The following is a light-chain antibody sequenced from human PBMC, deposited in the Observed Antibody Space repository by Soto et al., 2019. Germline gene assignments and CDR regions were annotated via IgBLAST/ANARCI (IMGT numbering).Light chain of an antibody. J-gene: IGLJ1*01. CDR1: SSDVGAYNS. V-gene: IGLV2-14*01. Sequence: QSALTQPASVSGSPGQSITISCTGTSSDVGAYNSVCWYQQHPGKAPKLMIYDVSNRPSGVSNRFSGSKSGNTASLTISGLQAEDESVYYCSSYTISSPYVFGTGTKVTVL. CDR2: DVS. CDR3: SSYTISSPYV.